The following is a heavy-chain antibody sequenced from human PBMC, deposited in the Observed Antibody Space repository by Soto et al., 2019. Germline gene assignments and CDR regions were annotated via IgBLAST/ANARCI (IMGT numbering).Heavy chain of an antibody. CDR1: GFTFSSYT. CDR2: MSYDGTND. Sequence: QVQLVESGGGVVQPGRSLRLSCAASGFTFSSYTMHWVRLAPGKGLEWVAVMSYDGTNDYYTDSVRGRFTISRDNSKNALDLQMNRRRREDTAVYYCGRGKYYFGFWGQGTLVNVPS. V-gene: IGHV3-30-3*01. J-gene: IGHJ4*02. CDR3: GRGKYYFGF.